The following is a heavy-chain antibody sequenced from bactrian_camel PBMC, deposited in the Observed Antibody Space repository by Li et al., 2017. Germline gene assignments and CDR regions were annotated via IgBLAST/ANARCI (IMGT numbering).Heavy chain of an antibody. D-gene: IGHD1*01. V-gene: IGHV3S54*01. J-gene: IGHJ4*01. CDR3: AADRFGCLRGRTALDSTSAFDY. CDR1: GYDYTAIS. CDR2: TYIGVDTTYNT. Sequence: HVQLVESGGGSVQAGGSLRLSCAASGYDYTAISMAWFRQAPGKEREGVACTYIGVDTTYNTYYADSVNGRFTISQGNAKNAVYLQMNDLKPEDTAMYYCAADRFGCLRGRTALDSTSAFDYWGQGTQVTVS.